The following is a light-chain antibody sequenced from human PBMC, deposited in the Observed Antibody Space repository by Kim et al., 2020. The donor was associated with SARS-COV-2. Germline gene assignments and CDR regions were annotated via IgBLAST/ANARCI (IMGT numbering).Light chain of an antibody. V-gene: IGLV7-46*01. CDR1: TGAVPSGHP. J-gene: IGLJ2*01. Sequence: PGRTDTFPLGSSTGAVPSGHPPYWVQQKPGQAPRTLIYYTSNQQSWTPARFSGSPLGGKAALTLSGAQPEDEAEYYCLLSYSGVPVFGGGTQLTVL. CDR2: YTS. CDR3: LLSYSGVPV.